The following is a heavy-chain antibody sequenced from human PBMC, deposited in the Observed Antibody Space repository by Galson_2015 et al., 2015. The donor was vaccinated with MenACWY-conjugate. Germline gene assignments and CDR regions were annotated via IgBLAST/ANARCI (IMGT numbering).Heavy chain of an antibody. CDR3: ARPALFPDDGNAFDI. CDR1: GYSFTIYW. V-gene: IGHV5-51*01. J-gene: IGHJ3*02. Sequence: QSGAEVKKPGESLKISCKGSGYSFTIYWIGWVRQMPGKGLEWMGIIYPGDSDTRYSPSFQGQVTISADKSISTAYLQWSSLKASDTAMYYCARPALFPDDGNAFDIWGQGTMVTVSS. D-gene: IGHD2-21*01. CDR2: IYPGDSDT.